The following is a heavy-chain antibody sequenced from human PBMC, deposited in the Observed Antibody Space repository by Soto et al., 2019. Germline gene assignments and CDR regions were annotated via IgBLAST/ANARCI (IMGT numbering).Heavy chain of an antibody. D-gene: IGHD6-13*01. V-gene: IGHV3-48*01. Sequence: EVQLVESGGGLVQPGGSLRLSCAAPGFTFSSYSMNWVRQAPGKGLEWVSYISSSSSTIYYEDYVKGRFTISRDNAKNSLYLQMNSLRAEDTAVYYCARHPERIAEIGWFDPWGQGTLVTVSS. J-gene: IGHJ5*02. CDR2: ISSSSSTI. CDR1: GFTFSSYS. CDR3: ARHPERIAEIGWFDP.